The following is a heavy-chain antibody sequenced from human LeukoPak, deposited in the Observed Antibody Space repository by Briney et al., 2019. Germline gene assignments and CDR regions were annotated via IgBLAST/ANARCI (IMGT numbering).Heavy chain of an antibody. CDR2: IGPAGDT. V-gene: IGHV3-13*04. Sequence: VGSLRLSCAASGFTFSSYDMHWVRQGTGKGLEWVSAIGPAGDTYYAGSVKGRFTISRENAKNSLYLQMNSLRAGDTAVYYCARARFRAGSGSYYNDYWGQGTLVTVSS. J-gene: IGHJ4*02. CDR3: ARARFRAGSGSYYNDY. D-gene: IGHD3-10*01. CDR1: GFTFSSYD.